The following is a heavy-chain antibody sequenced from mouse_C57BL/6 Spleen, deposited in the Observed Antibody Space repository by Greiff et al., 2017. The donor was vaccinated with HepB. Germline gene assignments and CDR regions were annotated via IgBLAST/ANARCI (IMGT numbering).Heavy chain of an antibody. J-gene: IGHJ2*01. D-gene: IGHD3-3*01. Sequence: DVQLVESGGGLVKPGGSLKLSCAASGFTFSSYAMSWVRQTPEKRLEWVATISDGGSYTYYPDNVKGRFTISRDNAKNNLYLQMSHLKSEDTAMYYCARGAGKDYFDYWGQGTTLTVSS. V-gene: IGHV5-4*01. CDR2: ISDGGSYT. CDR1: GFTFSSYA. CDR3: ARGAGKDYFDY.